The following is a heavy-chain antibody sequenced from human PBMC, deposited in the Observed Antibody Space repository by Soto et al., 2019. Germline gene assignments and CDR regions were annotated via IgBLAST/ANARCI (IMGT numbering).Heavy chain of an antibody. D-gene: IGHD2-21*02. CDR1: GFTFSSYS. V-gene: IGHV3-53*04. CDR2: INSGGST. J-gene: IGHJ6*02. CDR3: ARGPVAYCGGDCYWNGYYYYGMDV. Sequence: SLRLSCAASGFTFSSYSMNWVRQAPGKGLEWVSSINSGGSTYYADSVKGRFTISRHNSKNTLYLQMNSLRAEDTAVYYCARGPVAYCGGDCYWNGYYYYGMDVWGQGTTVTVSS.